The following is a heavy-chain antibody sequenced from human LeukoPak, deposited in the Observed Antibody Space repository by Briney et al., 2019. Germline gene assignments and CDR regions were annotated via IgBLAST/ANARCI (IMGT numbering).Heavy chain of an antibody. Sequence: ASVKVSCKASGYTFTSFDINWVRQATGQGLEWMGWMNPNSGNTGYAQKFQGRVTMTRNTSISTAYMELSSLRSEDTAVYYCARGISLYYDFWSDYNWFDPWGQGTLVTVSS. CDR3: ARGISLYYDFWSDYNWFDP. J-gene: IGHJ5*02. CDR2: MNPNSGNT. CDR1: GYTFTSFD. D-gene: IGHD3-3*01. V-gene: IGHV1-8*01.